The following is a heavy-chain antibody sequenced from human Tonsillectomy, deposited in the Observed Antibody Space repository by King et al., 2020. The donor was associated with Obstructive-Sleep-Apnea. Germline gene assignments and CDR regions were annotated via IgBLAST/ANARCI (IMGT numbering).Heavy chain of an antibody. J-gene: IGHJ6*02. Sequence: VQPVESGGGVVQPGRSLRLSCAASGFTFDTYAMHWVRQAPGKGLEPLSVISYDGTIKYYSDSVKGRFTISRDNPKNTLYLQMNSLRPDDTAVYYCARGFLQWMPRCGMDVWGQGTTVTVSS. CDR3: ARGFLQWMPRCGMDV. V-gene: IGHV3-30*04. D-gene: IGHD3-3*01. CDR2: ISYDGTIK. CDR1: GFTFDTYA.